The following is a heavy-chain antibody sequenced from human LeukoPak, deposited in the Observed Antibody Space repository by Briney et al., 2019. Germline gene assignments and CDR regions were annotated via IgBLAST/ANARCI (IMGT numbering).Heavy chain of an antibody. D-gene: IGHD6-6*01. CDR1: GFTFSSNW. CDR3: ASLDSREDSTSRWGPLDI. CDR2: IKEDGSEK. V-gene: IGHV3-7*01. Sequence: GGSLRLSCAASGFTFSSNWMSWVRQAPGKGLEWVANIKEDGSEKYYVDSVKGRFTISRDNDKNSLYLQMNSLRAEDTAVYYCASLDSREDSTSRWGPLDIWGQGTMVTVSS. J-gene: IGHJ3*02.